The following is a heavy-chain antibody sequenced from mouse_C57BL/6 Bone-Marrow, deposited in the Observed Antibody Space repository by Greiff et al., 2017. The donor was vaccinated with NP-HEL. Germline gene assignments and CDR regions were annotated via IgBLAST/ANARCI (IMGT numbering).Heavy chain of an antibody. Sequence: QVPLKESGPGILQPSQTLSLTCSFSGFSLSTSGMGVSWIRQPSGKGLEWLAHIYWDDDKSHNPSPKSRLIISTGTSSNQVFLKITSVDTADTATYYCARSIYYYGSSYFDYWGQGTTLTVSA. CDR3: ARSIYYYGSSYFDY. J-gene: IGHJ2*01. V-gene: IGHV8-12*01. CDR2: IYWDDDK. CDR1: GFSLSTSGMG. D-gene: IGHD1-1*01.